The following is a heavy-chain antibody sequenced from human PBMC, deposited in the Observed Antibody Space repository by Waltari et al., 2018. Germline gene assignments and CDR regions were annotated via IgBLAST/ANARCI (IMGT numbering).Heavy chain of an antibody. V-gene: IGHV4-59*01. CDR2: IYYTGST. D-gene: IGHD6-19*01. CDR3: ARGSAVAGTTSDSYYGMDV. CDR1: GGSISTYY. Sequence: QVQLQESGPGLVTPSETLSLTCTVSGGSISTYYCSLIRQPPGTGLEWIAYIYYTGSTNYNPSLKSRVTTLVDTSKNQFSLKLSSVTAADTAVYFCARGSAVAGTTSDSYYGMDVWGQGTTVTVSS. J-gene: IGHJ6*02.